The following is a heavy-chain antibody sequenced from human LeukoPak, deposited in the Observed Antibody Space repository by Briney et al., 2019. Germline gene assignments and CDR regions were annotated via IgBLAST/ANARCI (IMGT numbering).Heavy chain of an antibody. Sequence: ASVKVSCKASGGTFSSYAISWVRQAPEQGLEWMGRIIPILGIANYAQKFQGRVTITADKSTSTAYMELSSLRSEDTAVYYCARGGYSYGYVLDYWGQGTLVTVSS. CDR1: GGTFSSYA. D-gene: IGHD5-18*01. CDR3: ARGGYSYGYVLDY. CDR2: IIPILGIA. J-gene: IGHJ4*02. V-gene: IGHV1-69*04.